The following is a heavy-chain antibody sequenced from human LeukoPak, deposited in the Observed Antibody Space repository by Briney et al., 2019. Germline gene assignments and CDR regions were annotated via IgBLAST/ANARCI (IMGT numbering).Heavy chain of an antibody. J-gene: IGHJ4*02. CDR1: GFTFSSYE. V-gene: IGHV3-48*03. Sequence: GGSLRLSCAASGFTFSSYEMNWVRQAPGKGLEWVSYISSSGSTIYYADSVKGRFTISRDNAKNSLYLQMNSLRAEDTAVYYCARANMVRGVIHWGQGTLVTVSS. CDR3: ARANMVRGVIH. D-gene: IGHD3-10*01. CDR2: ISSSGSTI.